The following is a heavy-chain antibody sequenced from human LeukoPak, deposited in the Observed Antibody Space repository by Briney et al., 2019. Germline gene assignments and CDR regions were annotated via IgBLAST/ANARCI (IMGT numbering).Heavy chain of an antibody. J-gene: IGHJ4*02. CDR1: GFSFSSFE. Sequence: PGGSLRLSCTASGFSFSSFEMNWVRQAPGKGLEWVSHISSGGNTEYYVDSVRGRFTMSRDNAKNLLFLQMNSLRDEDTAVYYCARDLHSGAYTFDSWGQGTLVTVSS. CDR2: ISSGGNTE. D-gene: IGHD1-26*01. CDR3: ARDLHSGAYTFDS. V-gene: IGHV3-48*03.